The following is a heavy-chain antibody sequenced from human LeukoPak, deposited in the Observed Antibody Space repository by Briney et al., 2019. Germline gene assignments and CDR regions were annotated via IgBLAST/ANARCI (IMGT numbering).Heavy chain of an antibody. J-gene: IGHJ6*03. CDR3: SGDYHGFRSDMDV. CDR2: IRSKAYGGTI. CDR1: GFTFGDYA. D-gene: IGHD3-16*02. Sequence: GGSLRLSCICSGFTFGDYAMSWVRLAPGKGLEWVGSIRSKAYGGTIEYAASVRGRFTISRDDSKSIAYLQMNSLKTEDTAVYYCSGDYHGFRSDMDVWGKGATVTVSS. V-gene: IGHV3-49*04.